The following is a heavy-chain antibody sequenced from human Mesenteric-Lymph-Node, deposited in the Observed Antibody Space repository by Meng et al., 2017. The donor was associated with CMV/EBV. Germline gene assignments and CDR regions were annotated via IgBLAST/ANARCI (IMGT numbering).Heavy chain of an antibody. CDR2: INHSGST. Sequence: QGHLQQWGVGLLKPSETLSLTCAVYGGSFSGYYWSWIRQPPGQGLEWIGEINHSGSTNYNPSLKSRVTISVDTSKNQFSLKLSSVTAADTAVYYCARHQRWLKSEGGFNYWGQGTLVTVSS. CDR3: ARHQRWLKSEGGFNY. D-gene: IGHD4-23*01. V-gene: IGHV4-34*01. J-gene: IGHJ4*02. CDR1: GGSFSGYY.